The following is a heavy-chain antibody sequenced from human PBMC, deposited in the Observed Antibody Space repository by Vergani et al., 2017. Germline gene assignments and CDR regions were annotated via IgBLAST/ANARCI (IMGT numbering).Heavy chain of an antibody. J-gene: IGHJ3*01. D-gene: IGHD4-11*01. CDR2: ISNSGNTI. Sequence: QVQLVESGGGLVKPGGSLRLSCAASVFSFSDHYMTWIRQAPGKGLEWVSYISNSGNTIEYADSVKGRFSISRDNAKRSLFLQMDSLSAEDTAAYYWARDHRNYNHSPGSFDLWGQGSMVTVSS. CDR1: VFSFSDHY. V-gene: IGHV3-11*01. CDR3: ARDHRNYNHSPGSFDL.